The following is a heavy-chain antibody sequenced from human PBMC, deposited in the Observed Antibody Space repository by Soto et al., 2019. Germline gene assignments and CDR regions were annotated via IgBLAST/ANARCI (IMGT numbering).Heavy chain of an antibody. D-gene: IGHD2-8*02. CDR3: ARELEGGVFDI. V-gene: IGHV4-30-4*01. Sequence: PSETLSLTCTVSGGPVRDAYSYWTWIRQPPGKGLEWMGYLSYTGSTYYNPSLRNRATISVDESSNHLSLRLSSVTAADTVVYYCARELEGGVFDIWGRGTLVTVSS. J-gene: IGHJ3*02. CDR1: GGPVRDAYSY. CDR2: LSYTGST.